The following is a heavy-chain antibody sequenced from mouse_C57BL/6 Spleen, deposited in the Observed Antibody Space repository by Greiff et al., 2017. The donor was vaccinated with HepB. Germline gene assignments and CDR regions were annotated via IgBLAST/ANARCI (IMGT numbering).Heavy chain of an antibody. CDR3: ARNSNYSYYYAMDY. D-gene: IGHD2-5*01. CDR1: GYTFTSYG. Sequence: VKLQESGAELARPGASVKLSCKASGYTFTSYGISWVKQRTGQGLEWIGEIYPRSGNTYYNEKFKGKATLTADKSSSTAYMELRSLTSEDSAVYFCARNSNYSYYYAMDYWGQGTSVTVSS. CDR2: IYPRSGNT. J-gene: IGHJ4*01. V-gene: IGHV1-81*01.